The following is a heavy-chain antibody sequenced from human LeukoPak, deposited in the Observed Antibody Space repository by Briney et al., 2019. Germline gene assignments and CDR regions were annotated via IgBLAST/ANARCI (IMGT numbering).Heavy chain of an antibody. CDR2: IHPGDSGT. CDR3: ARGGSYRYGSSDY. V-gene: IGHV5-51*01. J-gene: IGHJ4*02. CDR1: GYSFTNYW. D-gene: IGHD5-18*01. Sequence: GESLKISCKGSGYSFTNYWIGWVRQMPGKGLEWMGIIHPGDSGTRYSPSFQGQVTMSVGESITTAYLQWSSLRASDSAIYYCARGGSYRYGSSDYWGQGTLVTVSS.